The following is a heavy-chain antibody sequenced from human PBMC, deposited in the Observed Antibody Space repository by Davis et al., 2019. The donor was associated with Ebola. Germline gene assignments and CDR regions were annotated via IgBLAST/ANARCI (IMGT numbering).Heavy chain of an antibody. CDR1: GGSFSGYY. J-gene: IGHJ4*02. Sequence: GSLRLSCAVYGGSFSGYYWSWIRQPPGKGLQWIGEITYSGSTKYNPSLKSRVTVSVDTSKNQFSLRLTSVTAADTAVYYCAREEGLVLEWLFADYWGQGTLVTVSS. V-gene: IGHV4-34*01. CDR2: ITYSGST. CDR3: AREEGLVLEWLFADY. D-gene: IGHD3-3*01.